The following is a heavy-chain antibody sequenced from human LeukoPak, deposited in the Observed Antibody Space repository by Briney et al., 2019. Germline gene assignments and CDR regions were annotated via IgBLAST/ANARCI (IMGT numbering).Heavy chain of an antibody. CDR1: GFTFSSYW. J-gene: IGHJ4*02. V-gene: IGHV3-7*03. D-gene: IGHD2-21*02. CDR2: IKQDGSEK. CDR3: ARVLRVVTAPFYYFDY. Sequence: GGSLRLSCAASGFTFSSYWMSWVRQAPGKWLGWVANIKQDGSEKYYVDSVKGRFTISRDNAKNSLYLQMNSLRAEDTAVYYCARVLRVVTAPFYYFDYWGQGTLVTVSS.